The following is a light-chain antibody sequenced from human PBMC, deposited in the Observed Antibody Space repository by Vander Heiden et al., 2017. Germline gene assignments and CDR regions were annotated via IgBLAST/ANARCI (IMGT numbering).Light chain of an antibody. CDR3: QKNNNSPPLT. CDR1: QGISNY. V-gene: IGKV1-27*01. CDR2: AAS. Sequence: DIQMTQSPSSLSASVRDRVTITCRASQGISNYLAWYQQKPGKVPKLLIYAASTLQSGVPSRFSGSGSGTVFTLTISSLQPEDVAVYYCQKNNNSPPLTFGGGTKVEIE. J-gene: IGKJ4*01.